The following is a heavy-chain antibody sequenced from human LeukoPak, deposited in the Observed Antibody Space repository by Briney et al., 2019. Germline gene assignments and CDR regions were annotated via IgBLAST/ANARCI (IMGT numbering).Heavy chain of an antibody. J-gene: IGHJ3*02. CDR1: GGSISCYY. Sequence: SETLSLTCTVSGGSISCYYWSWIRQPPGKGLEWIGYIYYSGSTYYNPSLKSRVTISVDTSKNQFSLKLSSVTAADTAVYYCATPNYYDSSGYSAFDIWGQGTMVTVSS. CDR3: ATPNYYDSSGYSAFDI. V-gene: IGHV4-59*08. CDR2: IYYSGST. D-gene: IGHD3-22*01.